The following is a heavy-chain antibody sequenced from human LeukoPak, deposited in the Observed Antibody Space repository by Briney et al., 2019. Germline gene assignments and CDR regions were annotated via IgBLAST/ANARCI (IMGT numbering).Heavy chain of an antibody. V-gene: IGHV6-1*01. CDR2: TYYRSKWYY. J-gene: IGHJ4*02. Sequence: SQTLSLTCAISGDSVSSNSAAWNWIRESPSRGLEWLGRTYYRSKWYYHYAVSMKSRITVNPDTSKNQFSLQLNSVTPEDTAVYYCARTRDLGPDYWGQGTLVTVSS. D-gene: IGHD1-26*01. CDR3: ARTRDLGPDY. CDR1: GDSVSSNSAA.